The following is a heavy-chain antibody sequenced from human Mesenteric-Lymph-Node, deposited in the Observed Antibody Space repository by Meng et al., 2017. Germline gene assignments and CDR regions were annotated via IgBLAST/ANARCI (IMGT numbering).Heavy chain of an antibody. CDR1: EFSVSNYW. CDR2: INQEGSEI. Sequence: GESLKISCVASEFSVSNYWMTWVRQAPGKGLEWVANINQEGSEINYVDSVKGRFTISRDNAKNSLYLQMNSLRAEDMALYYCAKGRGYSGYDMDYWGQGTLVTVSS. V-gene: IGHV3-7*03. J-gene: IGHJ4*02. D-gene: IGHD5-12*01. CDR3: AKGRGYSGYDMDY.